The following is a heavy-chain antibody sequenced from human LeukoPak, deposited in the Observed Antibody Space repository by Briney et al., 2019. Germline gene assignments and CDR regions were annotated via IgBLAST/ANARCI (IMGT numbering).Heavy chain of an antibody. V-gene: IGHV6-1*01. CDR2: TYYRSKWYN. CDR1: GDSVSSSSAA. J-gene: IGHJ4*02. Sequence: SHTLSLTCAISGDSVSSSSAAWSWIRQSPSRGLEWLGRTYYRSKWYNDYAVSVKSRMTITPDTSKNQFSLQLNSVTPEDTAMYYCARDPGDYFDYWGQGTLVTVSS. CDR3: ARDPGDYFDY.